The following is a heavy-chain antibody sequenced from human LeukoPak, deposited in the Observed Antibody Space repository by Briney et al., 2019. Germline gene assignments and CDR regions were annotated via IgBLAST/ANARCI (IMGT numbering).Heavy chain of an antibody. CDR2: ISHDARTK. CDR3: VRDPAFGELLSCFDY. J-gene: IGHJ4*02. Sequence: GGSLRLSCVVSGFNFDNFAMHWVRQPLGKGLEWVAVISHDARTKYYANSMKGRITISRDNSKNTLYLQMNSLRAEDTAVYSCVRDPAFGELLSCFDYWGQGTLVTVSS. CDR1: GFNFDNFA. D-gene: IGHD3-10*01. V-gene: IGHV3-30*04.